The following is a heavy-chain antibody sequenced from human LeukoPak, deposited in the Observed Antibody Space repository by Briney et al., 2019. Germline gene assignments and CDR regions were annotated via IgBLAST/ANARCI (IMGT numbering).Heavy chain of an antibody. Sequence: GASVKVSCQGSGYRFYNYGVSWVRQVPGQGLEWVAWISAYTGKTDSAQKVQGGVTLTTDTSTSTAYMELRSLTSDDTAMYYCARSGYNLKWFDPWGQGTLVTVSS. CDR3: ARSGYNLKWFDP. D-gene: IGHD3-3*01. V-gene: IGHV1-18*01. CDR2: ISAYTGKT. J-gene: IGHJ5*02. CDR1: GYRFYNYG.